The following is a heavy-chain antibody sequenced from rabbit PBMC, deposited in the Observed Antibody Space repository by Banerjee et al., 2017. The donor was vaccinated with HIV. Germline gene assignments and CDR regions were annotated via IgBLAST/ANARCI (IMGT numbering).Heavy chain of an antibody. V-gene: IGHV1S45*01. Sequence: QEQLEESGGDLVKPEGSLTLTRTASGFSFSSGYWMCWVRQAPGKGLEWIGCIYTDSSGSTYYASWAKGRFTISKTSSTTVTLQMTSLTAADTATYFCARDKWDVEYAAYFSLWGQGTLVTVS. CDR1: GFSFSSGYW. CDR2: IYTDSSGST. J-gene: IGHJ4*01. D-gene: IGHD4-2*01. CDR3: ARDKWDVEYAAYFSL.